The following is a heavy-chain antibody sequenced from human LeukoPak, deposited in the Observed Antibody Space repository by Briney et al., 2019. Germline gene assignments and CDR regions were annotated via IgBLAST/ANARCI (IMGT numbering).Heavy chain of an antibody. CDR3: AKDRANAWSSDY. CDR2: TTYDGSDK. D-gene: IGHD3-10*01. J-gene: IGHJ4*02. Sequence: PGGSLRLSCAASGFTFSNYAMYWVRQAPGKELEWVAFTTYDGSDKYYGDSVKGRFTISRDNSKNTLYLQMNSLRAEDTAVYYCAKDRANAWSSDYWGQGTLVTVSS. CDR1: GFTFSNYA. V-gene: IGHV3-30*02.